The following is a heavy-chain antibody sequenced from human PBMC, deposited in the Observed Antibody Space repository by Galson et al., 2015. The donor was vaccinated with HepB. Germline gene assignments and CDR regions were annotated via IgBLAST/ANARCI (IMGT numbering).Heavy chain of an antibody. Sequence: SGAEVKKPGASVKVSCKASGYTFTSHDIGWVRQAPGQGLEWMAWITIHNGNTFYVQKFQGRVTLTTDTSTSTAHLELRSLRSDDTAVYYCARCLDGGSGGSCYSGWFDPWGQGTLVTVSS. CDR3: ARCLDGGSGGSCYSGWFDP. V-gene: IGHV1-18*04. D-gene: IGHD2-15*01. CDR1: GYTFTSHD. CDR2: ITIHNGNT. J-gene: IGHJ5*02.